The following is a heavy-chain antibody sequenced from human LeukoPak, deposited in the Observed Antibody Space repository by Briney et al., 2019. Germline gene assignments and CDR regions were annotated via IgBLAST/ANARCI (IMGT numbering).Heavy chain of an antibody. CDR1: AASISGNH. Sequence: SETLSLTCSVSAASISGNHWSWMRQPPGKGLEWIGCVYFSGNTHYNLSLRGRLTLSLDTSKNHVSLRLTSVIAADTAVYFCARLAGSIWYYFDLWGQGTLVTVSP. V-gene: IGHV4-59*08. CDR3: ARLAGSIWYYFDL. CDR2: VYFSGNT. D-gene: IGHD3-10*01. J-gene: IGHJ4*02.